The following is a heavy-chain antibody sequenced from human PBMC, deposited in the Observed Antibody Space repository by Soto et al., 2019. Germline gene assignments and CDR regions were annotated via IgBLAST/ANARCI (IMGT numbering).Heavy chain of an antibody. CDR2: IYFSGST. D-gene: IGHD6-19*01. CDR1: GDSVNSDNYY. CDR3: ERHRAVAGLDY. J-gene: IGHJ4*02. Sequence: WETLSLTCDVFGDSVNSDNYYWTWIRQPPGKDLEWIGNIYFSGSTYYNPSLNSRVTLSIDTSKNHFSLKLTSVTAADTAMYYCERHRAVAGLDYWGQGTMVTV. V-gene: IGHV4-39*01.